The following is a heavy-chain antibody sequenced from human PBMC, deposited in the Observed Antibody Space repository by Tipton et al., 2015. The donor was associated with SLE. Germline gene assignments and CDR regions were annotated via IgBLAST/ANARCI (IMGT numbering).Heavy chain of an antibody. CDR2: IRSKAYGGTT. J-gene: IGHJ4*02. D-gene: IGHD1-1*01. Sequence: SLRLSCAASGFTFSSYWMSWVRQAPGKGLEWVGFIRSKAYGGTTEYAASVKGRFTISRDDSKSIAYLQMNSLKTEDTAVYYCSQGRFNWGYFVYWGQGTLVTVSS. V-gene: IGHV3-49*04. CDR1: GFTFSSYW. CDR3: SQGRFNWGYFVY.